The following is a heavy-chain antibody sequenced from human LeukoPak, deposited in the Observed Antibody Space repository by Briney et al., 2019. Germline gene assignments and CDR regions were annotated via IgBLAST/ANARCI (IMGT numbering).Heavy chain of an antibody. CDR3: TKLRGTVTTVVDC. CDR2: ISGRGDDT. Sequence: GGSLRLSCAPSGFTFSKYAMSWVRQAPGKGLEWVSAISGRGDDTYYADSVKGRFTISRDNSKNTLYLQANTLRAEDTAVYYCTKLRGTVTTVVDCWGQGTLVIVSS. J-gene: IGHJ4*02. CDR1: GFTFSKYA. V-gene: IGHV3-23*01. D-gene: IGHD4-17*01.